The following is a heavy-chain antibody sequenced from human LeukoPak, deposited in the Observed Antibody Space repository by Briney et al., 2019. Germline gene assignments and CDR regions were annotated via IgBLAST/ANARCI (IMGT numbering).Heavy chain of an antibody. Sequence: SETLSLTCTVSGGSIRSYYWSWLRQPPGKGLEWIGYIYFSGSTNYIPSLKSRVTISVDTPKNQFSLKLSSVTAADTAVYYCASRGSDWYFDLWGRGTLVTVSS. CDR2: IYFSGST. D-gene: IGHD3-10*01. J-gene: IGHJ2*01. CDR1: GGSIRSYY. CDR3: ASRGSDWYFDL. V-gene: IGHV4-59*01.